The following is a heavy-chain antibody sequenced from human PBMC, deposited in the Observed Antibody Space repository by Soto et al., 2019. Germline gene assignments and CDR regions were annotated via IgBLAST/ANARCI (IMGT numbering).Heavy chain of an antibody. Sequence: QVQLVQSGAEVKKPGSSVKVSCKASGGTFSSYAISWVRQAPGQGLEWMGGIIPIFGTANYAQKFQGRVTITADESTSTAYMELSSLRSEDTAVYDCARGTGYSTPYYYYGMDVWGQGTTVTVSS. CDR2: IIPIFGTA. CDR1: GGTFSSYA. D-gene: IGHD6-13*01. V-gene: IGHV1-69*12. CDR3: ARGTGYSTPYYYYGMDV. J-gene: IGHJ6*02.